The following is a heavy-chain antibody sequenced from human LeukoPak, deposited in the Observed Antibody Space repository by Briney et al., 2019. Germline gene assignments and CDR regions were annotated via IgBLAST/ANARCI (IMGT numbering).Heavy chain of an antibody. CDR1: GGTFSSYA. CDR2: MNPNSGNT. Sequence: ASVKVSCKASGGTFSSYAISWVRQATGQGLEWMGWMNPNSGNTGYAQKFQGRVTITRNTSISTAYMELSSLRSEDTAVYYCAVVVPAADNWFDPWGQGTLVTVSS. CDR3: AVVVPAADNWFDP. V-gene: IGHV1-8*03. D-gene: IGHD2-2*01. J-gene: IGHJ5*02.